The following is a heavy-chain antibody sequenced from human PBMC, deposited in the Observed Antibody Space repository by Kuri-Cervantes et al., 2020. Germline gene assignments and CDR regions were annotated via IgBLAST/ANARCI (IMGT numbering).Heavy chain of an antibody. V-gene: IGHV4-34*01. CDR3: ARTPNTVTYYYYYGMDV. D-gene: IGHD4-17*01. CDR1: GGSFSGYY. J-gene: IGHJ6*02. CDR2: INHSGST. Sequence: ESLKISCAVYGGSFSGYYWSWIRQPPGKGLGWIGEINHSGSTNYNPSLKSRVTISVDTSKNQFSLKLSSVTPEDTAVYYCARTPNTVTYYYYYGMDVWGQGTTVTVSS.